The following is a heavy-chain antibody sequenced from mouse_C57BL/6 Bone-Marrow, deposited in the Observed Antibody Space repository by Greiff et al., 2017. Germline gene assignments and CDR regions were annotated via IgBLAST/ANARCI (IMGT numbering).Heavy chain of an antibody. CDR1: GYTFTDYN. J-gene: IGHJ3*01. Sequence: EVQLQQSGPELVKPGASVKMSCKASGYTFTDYNMHWVKQSHGKSLEWIGYINPNNGGTSSNQKFKGKATLTVNKSSSTAYMELRSLTSEDSAVYYCARWTHSSGYWFAYWGQGTLVTVSA. CDR2: INPNNGGT. V-gene: IGHV1-22*01. CDR3: ARWTHSSGYWFAY. D-gene: IGHD3-2*02.